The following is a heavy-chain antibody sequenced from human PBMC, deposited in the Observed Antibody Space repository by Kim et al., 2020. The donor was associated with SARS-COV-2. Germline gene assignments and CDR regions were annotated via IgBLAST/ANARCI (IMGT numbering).Heavy chain of an antibody. Sequence: DSNTRYRPSFEGKVTISADKSISTAYLQWSSLKASDTAMYYCARRHGMDVWGQGTTVTVSS. CDR2: DSNT. CDR3: ARRHGMDV. V-gene: IGHV5-51*01. J-gene: IGHJ6*02.